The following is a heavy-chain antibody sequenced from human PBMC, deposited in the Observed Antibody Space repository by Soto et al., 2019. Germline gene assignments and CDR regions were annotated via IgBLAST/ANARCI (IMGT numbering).Heavy chain of an antibody. V-gene: IGHV1-2*04. CDR3: ARAPHQLPYPVFDY. Sequence: GASVKFSCKASGYTCTGYYMHWVRQAPGQGLEWMGWINPNSGGTNYAQKFQGWVTMTRDTSISTAYMELSRLRSDDTAVYYCARAPHQLPYPVFDYWGQGTLVTVSS. CDR2: INPNSGGT. J-gene: IGHJ4*02. D-gene: IGHD2-2*02. CDR1: GYTCTGYY.